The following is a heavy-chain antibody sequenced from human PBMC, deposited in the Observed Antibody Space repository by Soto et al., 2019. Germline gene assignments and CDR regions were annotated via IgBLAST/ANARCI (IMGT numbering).Heavy chain of an antibody. D-gene: IGHD2-15*01. Sequence: GGSLRLSCAASGFTFSSYAMHWVRQAPGKGLEWVAVISYDGSNKYYADSVKGRFTISRDNSKNTLYLQMNSLRAEDTAVYYCARDLGCSGGSCYVGVTDYWGQGTLVTVSS. CDR2: ISYDGSNK. J-gene: IGHJ4*02. CDR3: ARDLGCSGGSCYVGVTDY. CDR1: GFTFSSYA. V-gene: IGHV3-30-3*01.